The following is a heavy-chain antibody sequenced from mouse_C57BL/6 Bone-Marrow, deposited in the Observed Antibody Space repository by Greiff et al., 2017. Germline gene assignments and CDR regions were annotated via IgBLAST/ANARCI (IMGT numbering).Heavy chain of an antibody. CDR3: ARGGNYGGYYFDY. D-gene: IGHD2-1*01. Sequence: VKLQESGAELVKPGALVKMSCKASGYTFTTYPIEWMKQNHGKSLEWIGNFHPYNDDTKYNEKFKGKATLTVEKSSSTVYLELSRLTSDDSAVYYCARGGNYGGYYFDYWGQGTTLTVSS. CDR1: GYTFTTYP. V-gene: IGHV1-47*01. J-gene: IGHJ2*01. CDR2: FHPYNDDT.